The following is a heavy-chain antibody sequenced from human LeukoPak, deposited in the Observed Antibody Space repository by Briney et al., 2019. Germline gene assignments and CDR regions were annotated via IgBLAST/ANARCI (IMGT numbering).Heavy chain of an antibody. D-gene: IGHD1-26*01. CDR3: ARESGSYRQGYYYGMDV. V-gene: IGHV3-21*01. CDR2: ISSSSSYI. Sequence: GGSLRLSCAASGFTFSSYSMNWVRQAPGKGLEWVSSISSSSSYIYYADSVKGRFTISRDNAKNSLYLQMDSLRAEDTAVYYCARESGSYRQGYYYGMDVWGQGTTVTVSS. J-gene: IGHJ6*02. CDR1: GFTFSSYS.